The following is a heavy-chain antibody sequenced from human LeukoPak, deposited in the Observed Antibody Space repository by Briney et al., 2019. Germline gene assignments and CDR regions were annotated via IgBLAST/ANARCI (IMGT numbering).Heavy chain of an antibody. D-gene: IGHD3-10*01. V-gene: IGHV1-69*06. CDR3: VRSIAYYYYGMDV. CDR1: EGTFSSYA. J-gene: IGHJ6*04. Sequence: SVKVSCKASEGTFSSYAISWVRQAPGQGLEWMGGIIPIFGTANYAQKFQGRVTITADKSTSTAYMELSSLRSEDTAVYYCVRSIAYYYYGMDVWGKGTTVTVSS. CDR2: IIPIFGTA.